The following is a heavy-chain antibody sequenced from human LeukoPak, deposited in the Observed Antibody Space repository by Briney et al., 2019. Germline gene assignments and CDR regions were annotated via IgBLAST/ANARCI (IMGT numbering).Heavy chain of an antibody. CDR2: ISLTGRT. CDR1: GGSISNTNW. CDR3: SRERGAFSLLGY. V-gene: IGHV4-4*02. J-gene: IGHJ4*02. D-gene: IGHD2/OR15-2a*01. Sequence: SETLSLTCGVSGGSISNTNWWSWVRQPPGQGLEWIGEISLTGRTNYNPSLNGRVTMSLDESSNQLSLNLTSVTAADTAIYYCSRERGAFSLLGYWGQGTLVIAPS.